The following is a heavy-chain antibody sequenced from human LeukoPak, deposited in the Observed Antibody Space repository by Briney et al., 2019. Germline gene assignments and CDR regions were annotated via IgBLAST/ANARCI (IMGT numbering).Heavy chain of an antibody. D-gene: IGHD3-22*01. J-gene: IGHJ4*02. V-gene: IGHV3-23*01. Sequence: PGGSLRLSCAASGFPFSSYAMSWVRQAPGKGPGWVSDNSGSGGCTYYADSVKGRFTISRDNSKNTLYLQMNSLRAEDTAVYYCAKDLAITMIVVGLFDYWGRGTLVTVSS. CDR2: NSGSGGCT. CDR3: AKDLAITMIVVGLFDY. CDR1: GFPFSSYA.